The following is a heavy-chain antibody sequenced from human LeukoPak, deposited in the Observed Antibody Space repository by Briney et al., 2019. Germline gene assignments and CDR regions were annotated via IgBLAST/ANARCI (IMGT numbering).Heavy chain of an antibody. J-gene: IGHJ5*02. CDR1: GGSFSGYY. V-gene: IGHV4-34*01. Sequence: PSETLSLTCAVYGGSFSGYYWSWIRQPPGKGLEWIGEINHSGSTNYNPSLKSRVTISVDTSKNQFSLKLSSVTAADTAVYYCARGPKTYRYCSSTSCHKLGGRFGPWGQGTLVTVSS. CDR2: INHSGST. CDR3: ARGPKTYRYCSSTSCHKLGGRFGP. D-gene: IGHD2-2*02.